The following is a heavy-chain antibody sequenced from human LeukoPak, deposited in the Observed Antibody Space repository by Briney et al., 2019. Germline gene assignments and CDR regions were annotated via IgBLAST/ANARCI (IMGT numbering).Heavy chain of an antibody. CDR3: ARSGLTIFGVVIMPPFDY. Sequence: GGSLRLSCAASGFTFSSYAMHWVRQAPGKGLEWVADISYDGSNKYYADSVKGRFTISRDNSKNTLYLQMNSLRAEDTAVYYCARSGLTIFGVVIMPPFDYWGQGTLVTVSS. D-gene: IGHD3-3*01. V-gene: IGHV3-30*04. J-gene: IGHJ4*02. CDR2: ISYDGSNK. CDR1: GFTFSSYA.